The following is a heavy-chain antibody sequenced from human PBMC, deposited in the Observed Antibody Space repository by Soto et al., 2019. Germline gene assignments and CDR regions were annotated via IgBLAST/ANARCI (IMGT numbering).Heavy chain of an antibody. V-gene: IGHV3-11*06. CDR3: ARHGSYCFDD. Sequence: PGGSLRLSCAASGFTFSDYYMSWIRQAPGKGLEWVSYITTSSTYTKYTDSVRGRFTISRDNAKNSLYLQMNSLRAEDTAVYYCARHGSYCFDDWGQGTLVTVSS. J-gene: IGHJ4*02. CDR1: GFTFSDYY. CDR2: ITTSSTYT. D-gene: IGHD1-26*01.